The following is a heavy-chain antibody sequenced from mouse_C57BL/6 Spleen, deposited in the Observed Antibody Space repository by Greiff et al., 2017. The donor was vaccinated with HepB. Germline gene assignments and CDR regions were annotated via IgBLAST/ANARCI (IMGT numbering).Heavy chain of an antibody. CDR1: GYTFTSYW. V-gene: IGHV1-52*01. D-gene: IGHD1-1*01. J-gene: IGHJ3*01. Sequence: LVRPGSSVKLSCKASGYTFTSYWMHWVKQRPIQGLEWIGNIDPSDSETHYNQKFKDKATLTVDKSSSTAYMQLSSLTSEDSAVYYCARPYYYVSSYWFAYWGQGTLVTVSA. CDR3: ARPYYYVSSYWFAY. CDR2: IDPSDSET.